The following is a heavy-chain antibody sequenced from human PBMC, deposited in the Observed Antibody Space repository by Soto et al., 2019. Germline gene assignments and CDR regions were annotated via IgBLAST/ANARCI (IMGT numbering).Heavy chain of an antibody. CDR2: IIPIFGAA. CDR3: ARDNRLRLHAFDI. Sequence: SVKVFCKASGGTFSSYAISWVRQAPGQGLEWMGGIIPIFGAANYAQKFQGRVTITADESTSTAYMELSSLRSEDTAVYYCARDNRLRLHAFDIWGQGTMVTVSS. J-gene: IGHJ3*02. D-gene: IGHD5-12*01. V-gene: IGHV1-69*13. CDR1: GGTFSSYA.